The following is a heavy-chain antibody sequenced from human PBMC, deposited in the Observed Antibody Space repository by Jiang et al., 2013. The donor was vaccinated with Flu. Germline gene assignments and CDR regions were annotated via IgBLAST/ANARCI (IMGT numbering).Heavy chain of an antibody. V-gene: IGHV1-69*04. D-gene: IGHD3-10*01. CDR1: GGTFSSYA. Sequence: SGAEVKKPGSSVKVSCKASGGTFSSYAISWVRQAPGQGLEWMGRIIPILGIANYAQKFQGRVTITADKSTSTAYMELSSLRSEDTAVYYCVEGFGELLVGANLYYYYVWTSWGPRDHGHRLL. J-gene: IGHJ6*02. CDR3: VEGFGELLVGANLYYYYVWTS. CDR2: IIPILGIA.